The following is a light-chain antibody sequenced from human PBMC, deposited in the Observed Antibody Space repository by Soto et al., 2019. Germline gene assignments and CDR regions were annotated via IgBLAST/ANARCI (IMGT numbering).Light chain of an antibody. J-gene: IGLJ1*01. V-gene: IGLV2-23*02. CDR2: EVS. CDR3: CSYAGSSTLYV. CDR1: SSDVGSYNL. Sequence: VLTQPASVSGSPGQSITISCTGTSSDVGSYNLVSWYQQHPGKAPKLMIYEVSQRPSGVSNRFSGSKSGNTASLTISGLRAEDEADYYCCSYAGSSTLYVFGTGTKVTVL.